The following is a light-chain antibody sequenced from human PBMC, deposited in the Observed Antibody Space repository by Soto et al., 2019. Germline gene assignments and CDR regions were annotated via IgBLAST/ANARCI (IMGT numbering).Light chain of an antibody. CDR2: GAS. J-gene: IGKJ5*01. Sequence: EIVLTQSPGTLSLSPGERATLSGRASQSVSSSYLAWYQQKPGQAPRLLIYGASTRATGIPDRFSGSGSGTDFTLTVSRLEPEDFAVYYCQQYGSPTTFGQGTRLEIK. V-gene: IGKV3-20*01. CDR3: QQYGSPTT. CDR1: QSVSSSY.